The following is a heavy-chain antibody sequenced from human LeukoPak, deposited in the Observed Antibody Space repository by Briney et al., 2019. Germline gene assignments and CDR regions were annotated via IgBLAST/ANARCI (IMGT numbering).Heavy chain of an antibody. CDR1: GFTFSSYS. Sequence: GGSLRLSCAASGFTFSSYSMNWVRQAPGKGLEWVSSISSSSSYIYYADSVKGRFTISRDNAKNSLYLQMNSLRAEDTAVYYRATLMVRGVAPLGWGQGTLVTVSS. J-gene: IGHJ4*02. CDR3: ATLMVRGVAPLG. V-gene: IGHV3-21*01. CDR2: ISSSSSYI. D-gene: IGHD3-10*01.